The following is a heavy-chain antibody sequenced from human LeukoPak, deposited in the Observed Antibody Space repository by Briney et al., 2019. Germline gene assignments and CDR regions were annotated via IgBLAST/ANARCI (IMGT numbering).Heavy chain of an antibody. Sequence: GGSLRLSCAASGFIVSDNYMSWVRQAPGKGLEWLSVIYGGSSTYYAVSVKGRFTISRDTSKNTLYLQMNSLTVEDTAVYYCAKGGYSGHEFDFWGQGALVTVSS. CDR1: GFIVSDNY. CDR3: AKGGYSGHEFDF. D-gene: IGHD5-12*01. J-gene: IGHJ5*01. V-gene: IGHV3-66*01. CDR2: IYGGSST.